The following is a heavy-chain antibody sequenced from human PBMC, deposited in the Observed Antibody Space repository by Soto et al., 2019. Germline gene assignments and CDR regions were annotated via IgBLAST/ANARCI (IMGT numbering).Heavy chain of an antibody. CDR2: IYYRGNA. J-gene: IGHJ6*02. CDR1: DDSINSDKYY. D-gene: IGHD2-2*01. CDR3: ASTVVVPAAPSYYGMDV. V-gene: IGHV4-39*07. Sequence: SETLSLTCSVSDDSINSDKYYWGWIRQPPGKGLEWIGNIYYRGNAYYNPSLQTRVTISLDKSKNQFSLKLSSVTAADTAVYYCASTVVVPAAPSYYGMDVRGQGTTVTVSS.